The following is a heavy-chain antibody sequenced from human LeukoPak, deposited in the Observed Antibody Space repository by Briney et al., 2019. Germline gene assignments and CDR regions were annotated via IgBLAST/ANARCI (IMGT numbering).Heavy chain of an antibody. CDR3: ARGIPKRWLQFPVYFDY. J-gene: IGHJ4*02. CDR1: GGSIRSYY. D-gene: IGHD5-24*01. Sequence: KPSETLSLTCTVSGGSIRSYYWSWIRQPPGKGLEWIGYIHYSGRTNYNPSLKSRVTISVDTSKNQFSLKLSSVTAADTAVYYCARGIPKRWLQFPVYFDYWGQGTLVTVSS. CDR2: IHYSGRT. V-gene: IGHV4-59*12.